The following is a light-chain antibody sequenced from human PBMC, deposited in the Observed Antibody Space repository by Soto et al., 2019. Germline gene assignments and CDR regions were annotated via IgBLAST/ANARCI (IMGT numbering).Light chain of an antibody. J-gene: IGKJ2*01. V-gene: IGKV3-20*01. CDR2: GAS. Sequence: EIVLTQSPGTLSLSPGERATLSCRASQSVSSSYLAWYQQKPGQAPRLLIYGASSRATVIPDMFSGSGSGTDFTLTISRLKPEDFAVYYCQQYDSSPYTFGQGTKLEIK. CDR3: QQYDSSPYT. CDR1: QSVSSSY.